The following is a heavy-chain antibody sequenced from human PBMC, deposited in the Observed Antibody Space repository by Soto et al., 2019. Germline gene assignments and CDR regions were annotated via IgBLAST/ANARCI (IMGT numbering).Heavy chain of an antibody. D-gene: IGHD3-22*01. J-gene: IGHJ4*02. CDR2: IYYSGST. CDR1: GGSISSGGYY. Sequence: TLSLTCTVSGGSISSGGYYWSWIRQHPGKGLEWIGYIYYSGSTYYNPSLKSRVTISVDTSKNQFSLKLSSVTAADTAVYYCARLEENYYDSSGYYFDYWGQGTLVTVSS. CDR3: ARLEENYYDSSGYYFDY. V-gene: IGHV4-31*03.